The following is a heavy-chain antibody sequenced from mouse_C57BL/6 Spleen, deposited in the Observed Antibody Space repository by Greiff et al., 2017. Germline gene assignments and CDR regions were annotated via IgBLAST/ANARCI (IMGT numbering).Heavy chain of an antibody. J-gene: IGHJ3*01. CDR1: GYAFSSSW. V-gene: IGHV1-82*01. CDR3: AEGYDYDRFAY. CDR2: IYPGDGDT. Sequence: QVQLKESGPELVKPGASVKISCKASGYAFSSSWMNWVKQRPGKGLEWIGRIYPGDGDTNYNGKFKGKATLTADKSSSTAYMQLSSLTSEDSAVYFCAEGYDYDRFAYWGQGTLVTVSA. D-gene: IGHD2-4*01.